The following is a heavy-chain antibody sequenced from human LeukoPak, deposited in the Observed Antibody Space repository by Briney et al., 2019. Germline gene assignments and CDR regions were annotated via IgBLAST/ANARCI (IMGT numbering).Heavy chain of an antibody. J-gene: IGHJ4*02. D-gene: IGHD5-24*01. CDR1: GGSISSYY. CDR3: ASSSLEMATSTVPFDY. Sequence: SETLSLTCTVSGGSISSYYWSWLRQPPGKGLEGMGYIYYSGSTNYNPSLKRRVTISVDTSKTQFSLKLSTVTAADTAVYYCASSSLEMATSTVPFDYWGQGTLVTVSS. CDR2: IYYSGST. V-gene: IGHV4-59*01.